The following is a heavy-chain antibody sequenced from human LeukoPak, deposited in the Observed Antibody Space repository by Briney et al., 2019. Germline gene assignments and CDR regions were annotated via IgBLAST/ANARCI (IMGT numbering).Heavy chain of an antibody. J-gene: IGHJ3*02. D-gene: IGHD1-14*01. CDR2: ISGSGSST. CDR1: GFPFSTFG. Sequence: GGTLRLSCVVSGFPFSTFGMNWVRQAPGKGLEWLSIISGSGSSTFYADSVKGRFTVSRDNSKNTLYLQMNSLRAEDTAEYYCAKFRKPMALLDAFDIWGQGTMVTVSS. CDR3: AKFRKPMALLDAFDI. V-gene: IGHV3-23*01.